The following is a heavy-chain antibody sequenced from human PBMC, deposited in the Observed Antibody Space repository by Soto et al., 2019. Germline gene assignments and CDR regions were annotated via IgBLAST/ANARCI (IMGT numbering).Heavy chain of an antibody. Sequence: GGSLRLSCAASGFTVSGKKYLAWVRQAPGKGLEWVSALYDVDGTFYADSLKGRFTISRDNAKNSLFLQMNNLRAEDTAVYYCATTVTTVDYWGQGTLVTVSS. CDR1: GFTVSGKKY. J-gene: IGHJ4*02. V-gene: IGHV3-66*01. CDR3: ATTVTTVDY. CDR2: LYDVDGT. D-gene: IGHD4-17*01.